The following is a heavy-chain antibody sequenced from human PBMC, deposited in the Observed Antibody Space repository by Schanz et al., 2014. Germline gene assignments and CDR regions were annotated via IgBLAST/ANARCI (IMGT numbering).Heavy chain of an antibody. CDR3: AKGRFGELSAFDI. CDR2: ISDSGDTA. V-gene: IGHV3-23*01. J-gene: IGHJ3*02. Sequence: DVQLLESGGGLVQPGGSLRLSCAASGFTFTNYAMSWVRQAPGKGLEWVSLISDSGDTAYYADSVKGRFTISRDNSKNTLYLQMNSLRAEDTAVYYCAKGRFGELSAFDIWGQGTMVTVPS. CDR1: GFTFTNYA. D-gene: IGHD3-10*01.